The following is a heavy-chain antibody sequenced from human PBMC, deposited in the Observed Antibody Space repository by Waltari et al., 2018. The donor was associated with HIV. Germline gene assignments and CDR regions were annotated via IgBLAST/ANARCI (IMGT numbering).Heavy chain of an antibody. CDR2: INSDGSST. V-gene: IGHV3-74*01. CDR1: GFTVSSYW. J-gene: IGHJ3*01. CDR3: TRGNGHAFDL. D-gene: IGHD2-8*01. Sequence: EVQLVESGGGSVQPGGSLRLSCAASGFTVSSYWMFWVRQVPGKGLVWVSRINSDGSSTTYAESVKGRFTISRDNAKNTLYLQMNSLRAEDTAMYYCTRGNGHAFDLWGQGTMVTVSS.